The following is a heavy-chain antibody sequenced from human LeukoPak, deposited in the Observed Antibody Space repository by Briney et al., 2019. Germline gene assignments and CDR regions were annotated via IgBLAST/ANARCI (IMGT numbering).Heavy chain of an antibody. Sequence: PGGSLRLSCAASGFTFDDYAMHWVRHAPGKGLEWVSGISWNSGSIGYADSVKGRFTISRDNAKNSLYLQMNSLRAEDTALYYCAKAGAAGDYYYYYMDGWGKGTTVTVSS. J-gene: IGHJ6*03. CDR3: AKAGAAGDYYYYYMDG. CDR2: ISWNSGSI. CDR1: GFTFDDYA. D-gene: IGHD6-13*01. V-gene: IGHV3-9*01.